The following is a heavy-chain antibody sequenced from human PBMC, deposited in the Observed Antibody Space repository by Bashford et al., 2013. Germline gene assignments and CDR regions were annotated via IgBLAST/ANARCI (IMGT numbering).Heavy chain of an antibody. CDR1: GFTFSSYA. V-gene: IGHV3-23*01. CDR3: AKGSVSGSYSMDV. D-gene: IGHD3-10*01. CDR2: ISGSGGST. Sequence: GGSLRLSCAASGFTFSSYAMSWVRQAPGKGLEWVSAISGSGGSTYYADSVKGRVTVSRDNSKSTLYLQMNSLRAEDTAVFYCAKGSVSGSYSMDVWGQGTTVTVSS. J-gene: IGHJ6*02.